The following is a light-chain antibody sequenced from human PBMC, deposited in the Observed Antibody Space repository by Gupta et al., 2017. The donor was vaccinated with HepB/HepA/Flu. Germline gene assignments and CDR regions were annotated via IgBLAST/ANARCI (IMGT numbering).Light chain of an antibody. J-gene: IGLJ3*02. Sequence: QSALTQPSSVSASPGPSITISCTGTSSDVGSYNLVSWYQQHPGKAPKLMIYEVSKRPSGVSNRFSGSKSGNTASLTISGLQAEDEADYYCCSYAGSSTPTVFGGGTKLTVL. CDR1: SSDVGSYNL. V-gene: IGLV2-23*02. CDR3: CSYAGSSTPTV. CDR2: EVS.